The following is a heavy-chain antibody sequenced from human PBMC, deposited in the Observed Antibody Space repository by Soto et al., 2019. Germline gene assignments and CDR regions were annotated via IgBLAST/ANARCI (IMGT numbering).Heavy chain of an antibody. CDR2: ISPHNGNT. J-gene: IGHJ4*02. Sequence: HVQLVQSGGELKKPGASVKVSCNTSGYTFNTYFITWVRQAPGQGLEWMGWISPHNGNTNYAEKFKGRVTTTEDTITKAAYMELRNMRIDDTAVYYCARDTGNSFDYWGQGNPVTVSS. CDR1: GYTFNTYF. V-gene: IGHV1-18*01. CDR3: ARDTGNSFDY.